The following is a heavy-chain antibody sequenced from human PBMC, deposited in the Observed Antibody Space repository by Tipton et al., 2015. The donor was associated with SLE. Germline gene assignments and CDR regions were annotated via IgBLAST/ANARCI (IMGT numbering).Heavy chain of an antibody. J-gene: IGHJ4*02. CDR3: ARLRRLILWFRELSYFDY. V-gene: IGHV4-4*07. D-gene: IGHD3-10*01. Sequence: TLSLTCTVSGGSITNYYWGWVRQPAGEGLEWIGRIYGGGNTKYSPSLESRVTLSVATSKDQFYLMLSSVTAADTAVYYCARLRRLILWFRELSYFDYWGQGTLVTVSS. CDR1: GGSITNYY. CDR2: IYGGGNT.